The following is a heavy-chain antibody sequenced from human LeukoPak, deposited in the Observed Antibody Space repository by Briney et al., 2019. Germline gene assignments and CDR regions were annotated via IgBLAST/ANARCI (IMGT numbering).Heavy chain of an antibody. CDR1: GGTFSSYA. J-gene: IGHJ4*02. CDR2: IIPIFGIA. V-gene: IGHV1-69*04. CDR3: ATDGPNYYGSGSYYDY. Sequence: SVKVSCKASGGTFSSYAISWVRQAPGQGLEWMGRIIPIFGIANYAQKFQGRVTITADKSTSTAYMELSSLGSEDTAVYYCATDGPNYYGSGSYYDYWGQGTLVTVSS. D-gene: IGHD3-10*01.